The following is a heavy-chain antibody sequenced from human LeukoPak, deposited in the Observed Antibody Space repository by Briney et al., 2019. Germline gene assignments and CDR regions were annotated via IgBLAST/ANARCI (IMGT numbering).Heavy chain of an antibody. V-gene: IGHV3-30-3*01. CDR2: ISYDGSAK. CDR3: ARDAFHPSGSALDI. CDR1: GFTFSSYA. D-gene: IGHD1-14*01. J-gene: IGHJ3*02. Sequence: GGSLRLSCAASGFTFSSYALHWVRQAPGKGLEWVAVISYDGSAKYYADSVKGRFTISRDNSKNMLYLQMNSLRAEDTAVFYCARDAFHPSGSALDIWGQGTVVTVSS.